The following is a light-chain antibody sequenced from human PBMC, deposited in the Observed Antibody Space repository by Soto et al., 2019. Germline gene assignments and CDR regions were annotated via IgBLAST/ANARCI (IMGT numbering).Light chain of an antibody. J-gene: IGLJ3*02. CDR1: TSNIGSNY. V-gene: IGLV1-51*02. Sequence: QSVLTQPPSVSAAPGQKVTISCSGSTSNIGSNYVSWYQQFPGTAPKLLIYVNDKRPSGVPDRFSASKSGTAATLAITGLQTGDEADYYCATWDNRLSGGVFGGGTKVTVL. CDR3: ATWDNRLSGGV. CDR2: VND.